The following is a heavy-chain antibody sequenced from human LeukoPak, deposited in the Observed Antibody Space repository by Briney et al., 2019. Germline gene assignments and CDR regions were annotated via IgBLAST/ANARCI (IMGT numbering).Heavy chain of an antibody. J-gene: IGHJ4*02. CDR1: GGSISSSSYS. V-gene: IGHV4-39*02. CDR3: ARDTVPHLFDY. Sequence: PSETLSLTCTVSGGSISSSSYSWGWIRQPPGKGLEWIGSIYYSGSTYYNPSLKSRVTISVDTSKNQFSLKLSSVTAADTAVYYCARDTVPHLFDYWGQGTLVTVSS. D-gene: IGHD2-2*01. CDR2: IYYSGST.